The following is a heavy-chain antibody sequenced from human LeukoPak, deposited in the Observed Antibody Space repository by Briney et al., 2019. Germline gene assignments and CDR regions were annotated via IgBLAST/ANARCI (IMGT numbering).Heavy chain of an antibody. CDR1: GYSISSGYY. Sequence: PSETLSLTCTVSGYSISSGYYWGWIRQPPGKGLEWIGSIYHSGTTYYNPSLKSRLTISVDTSMNQFSLRLSSVTAADTAVYYCARNGYYYDSSGLPISDDAFHIWGQGTMVSVSS. V-gene: IGHV4-38-2*02. CDR3: ARNGYYYDSSGLPISDDAFHI. CDR2: IYHSGTT. J-gene: IGHJ3*02. D-gene: IGHD3-22*01.